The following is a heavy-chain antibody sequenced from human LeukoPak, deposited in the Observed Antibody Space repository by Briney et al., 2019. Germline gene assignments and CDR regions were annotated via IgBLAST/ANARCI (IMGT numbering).Heavy chain of an antibody. J-gene: IGHJ5*02. V-gene: IGHV3-7*04. CDR2: IKEDGSMQ. CDR1: GFTFSSFW. Sequence: PGGSLRLSCAASGFTFSSFWMSWVPQAPGKGLEWVAHIKEDGSMQSYVDSVKGRFTISRDNAKNSVYLQMNSLRAEDTAVYYCARVVTWFDPWGQGSLVTVSS. CDR3: ARVVTWFDP.